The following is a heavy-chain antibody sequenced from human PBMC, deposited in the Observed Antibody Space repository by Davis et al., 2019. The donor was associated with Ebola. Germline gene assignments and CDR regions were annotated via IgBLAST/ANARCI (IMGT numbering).Heavy chain of an antibody. J-gene: IGHJ5*02. V-gene: IGHV3-23*01. CDR1: GFTFRDYW. CDR3: ARTVTKLNWFDP. D-gene: IGHD4-17*01. Sequence: GESLKISCAASGFTFRDYWMHWVRQVPGKGLEWVSAISGSGGSTYYADSVKGRFTISRDNAKNTLYLQMNSLRAEDTAVYYCARTVTKLNWFDPWGQGTLVAVSS. CDR2: ISGSGGST.